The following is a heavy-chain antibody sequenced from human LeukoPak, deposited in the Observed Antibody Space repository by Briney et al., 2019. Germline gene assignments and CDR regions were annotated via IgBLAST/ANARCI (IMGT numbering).Heavy chain of an antibody. Sequence: GESLQISCKGSGYSFTSYWIGWVRQMPGKGLEWMGIIYPGDSDTRYSPSFQGQVTISADKSISTAYLQWSSLKASDTAMYYCARVPRDFWSGYGIYYFDYWGQGTLVTVSS. D-gene: IGHD3-3*01. CDR3: ARVPRDFWSGYGIYYFDY. J-gene: IGHJ4*02. CDR2: IYPGDSDT. V-gene: IGHV5-51*01. CDR1: GYSFTSYW.